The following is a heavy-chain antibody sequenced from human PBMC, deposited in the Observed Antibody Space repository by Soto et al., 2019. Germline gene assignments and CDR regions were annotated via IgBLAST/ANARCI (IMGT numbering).Heavy chain of an antibody. CDR2: IYYSGST. J-gene: IGHJ4*02. Sequence: QVQLQESGPGLVKPSETLSLTCTVSGGSISSYYWSWVRQPPGKGLEWIGHIYYSGSTSYNPSLRSRVTISVDPSNNYFSLKLTSVTAADTAVYYCARTTYLRYTASWYGFDYWGQGTLVTVSS. V-gene: IGHV4-59*01. CDR3: ARTTYLRYTASWYGFDY. CDR1: GGSISSYY. D-gene: IGHD6-13*01.